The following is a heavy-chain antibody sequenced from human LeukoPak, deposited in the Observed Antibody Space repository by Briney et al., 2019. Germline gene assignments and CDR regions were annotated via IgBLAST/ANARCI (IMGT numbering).Heavy chain of an antibody. CDR3: ARALDGYYFDY. CDR1: GGSISSSSYY. J-gene: IGHJ4*02. CDR2: IYYSGST. Sequence: SETLSLTCTVSGGSISSSSYYWGWIRQPPGKGLEWIGSIYYSGSTYYNPSLKSRVTISVDTSENQFSLRLRSVTAADTAVYFCARALDGYYFDYWGQGTLVTVSS. V-gene: IGHV4-39*07. D-gene: IGHD3-3*02.